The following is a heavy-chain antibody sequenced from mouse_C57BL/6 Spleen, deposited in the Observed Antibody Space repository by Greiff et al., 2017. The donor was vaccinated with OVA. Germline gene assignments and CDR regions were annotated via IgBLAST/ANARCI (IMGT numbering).Heavy chain of an antibody. J-gene: IGHJ1*03. CDR2: IYPGGGYT. CDR3: ARGGTTVVEGYFDV. CDR1: GYTFTNYW. Sequence: VQVVESGAELVRPGTSVKMSCKASGYTFTNYWIGWAKQRPGHGLEWIGDIYPGGGYTNYNEKFKGKATLTADKSSSTAYMQFSSLTSEDSAIYYCARGGTTVVEGYFDVWGTGTTVTVSS. V-gene: IGHV1-63*01. D-gene: IGHD1-1*01.